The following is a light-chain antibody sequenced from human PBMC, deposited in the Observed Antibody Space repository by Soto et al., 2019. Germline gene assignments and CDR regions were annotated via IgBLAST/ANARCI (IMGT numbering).Light chain of an antibody. CDR2: DVS. Sequence: QSVLTQPASVSGXPGQSITISCTGTSSDVGGYNYVSWYQQHPGKAPKLMIYDVSNRPSGVSNRFSGSKSGNTASLTISGLQAEDEADYYCSSYTSSSTLVVFGGGTKLTVL. J-gene: IGLJ2*01. CDR3: SSYTSSSTLVV. CDR1: SSDVGGYNY. V-gene: IGLV2-14*01.